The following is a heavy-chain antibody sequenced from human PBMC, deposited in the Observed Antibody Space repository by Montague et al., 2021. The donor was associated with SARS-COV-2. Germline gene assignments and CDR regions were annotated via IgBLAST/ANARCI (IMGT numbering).Heavy chain of an antibody. CDR3: ARFPYYYDNWFDP. Sequence: TLSLTCTVSGGSISSGDSYWSWIRQPPGKGLEWIGYIYYSGSTYYNPSLKSRVTISVDTSKNQFSLKLSSVTAADTAVYYCARFPYYYDNWFDPWGQGTLVTVSS. V-gene: IGHV4-30-4*01. CDR2: IYYSGST. CDR1: GGSISSGDSY. J-gene: IGHJ5*02. D-gene: IGHD3-22*01.